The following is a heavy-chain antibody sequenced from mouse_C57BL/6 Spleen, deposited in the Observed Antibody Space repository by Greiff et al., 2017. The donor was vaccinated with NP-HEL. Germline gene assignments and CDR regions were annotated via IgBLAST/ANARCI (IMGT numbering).Heavy chain of an antibody. J-gene: IGHJ2*01. Sequence: QVQLKESGAELVKPGASVKLSCKASGYTFTSYWMHWVKQRPGRGLEWIGRIDPNSGGTKYNEKFKSKATLTVDKPSSTAYMQLSSLTSEDSAVYYCARRGYQYEYDDGYYFDYWGQGTTLTVSS. CDR2: IDPNSGGT. CDR3: ARRGYQYEYDDGYYFDY. V-gene: IGHV1-72*01. CDR1: GYTFTSYW. D-gene: IGHD2-4*01.